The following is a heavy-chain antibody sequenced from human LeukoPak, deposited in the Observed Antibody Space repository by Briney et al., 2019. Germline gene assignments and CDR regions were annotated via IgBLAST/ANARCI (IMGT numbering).Heavy chain of an antibody. V-gene: IGHV3-49*04. CDR1: GFTFGDYA. D-gene: IGHD3-9*01. CDR3: TRSVGYYDILTGYP. Sequence: GGSLRLSCTASGFTFGDYAMSWVRQAPGKGLEWVGFIRSKAYGGTTEYAASVKGRFTISRDDSKSIAYLQMNSLETEDTAVYYCTRSVGYYDILTGYPWGQGTLVTVSS. CDR2: IRSKAYGGTT. J-gene: IGHJ4*02.